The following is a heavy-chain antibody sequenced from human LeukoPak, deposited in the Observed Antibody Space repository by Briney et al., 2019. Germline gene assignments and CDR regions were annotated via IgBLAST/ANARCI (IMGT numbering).Heavy chain of an antibody. CDR3: ARVDCSGGSCQLDY. CDR1: GGSISSYY. D-gene: IGHD2-15*01. J-gene: IGHJ4*02. CDR2: IYYSGST. Sequence: PPETLSLTCTVSGGSISSYYWSWIRQPPGKGLEWIGYIYYSGSTNYNPSLKSRVTISVDTSKNQFSLKLSSVTAADTAVYYCARVDCSGGSCQLDYWGQGTLVTVSS. V-gene: IGHV4-59*01.